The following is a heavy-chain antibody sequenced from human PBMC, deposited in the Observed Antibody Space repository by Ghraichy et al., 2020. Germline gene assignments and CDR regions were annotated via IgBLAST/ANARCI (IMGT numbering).Heavy chain of an antibody. J-gene: IGHJ6*02. Sequence: SETLSLTCIVSGYSISSGYYWGWIRQPPGKGLVWIGTIYHSGSTYCNPSLMSRVSISVNTSKNQISLRLSSVTAADTAVYFCARSVCGGGSCYHYGMDVWGQGTTVTVSS. D-gene: IGHD2-15*01. CDR1: GYSISSGYY. V-gene: IGHV4-38-2*02. CDR3: ARSVCGGGSCYHYGMDV. CDR2: IYHSGST.